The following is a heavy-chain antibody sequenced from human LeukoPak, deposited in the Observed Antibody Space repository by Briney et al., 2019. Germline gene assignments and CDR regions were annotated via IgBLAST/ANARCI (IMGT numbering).Heavy chain of an antibody. CDR3: AKCRYYYDSSGYYYVPAEDY. D-gene: IGHD3-22*01. V-gene: IGHV3-23*01. CDR2: ISGSGGST. J-gene: IGHJ4*02. Sequence: PGGSLRLSCAASGVTFSSYAMSWVRQAPGKGLEWVSAISGSGGSTYYADSVKGRFTISRDNSKNTLYLQMNSLRAEDTAVYYCAKCRYYYDSSGYYYVPAEDYWGQGTLVTVSS. CDR1: GVTFSSYA.